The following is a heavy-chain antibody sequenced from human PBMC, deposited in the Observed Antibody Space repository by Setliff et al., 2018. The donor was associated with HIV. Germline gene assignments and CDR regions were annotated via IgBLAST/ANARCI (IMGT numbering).Heavy chain of an antibody. CDR2: INHSGGT. Sequence: LSLTCAVYGRSFSDNSWNWIRQPPGKGLEWIGEINHSGGTNYNPSLKSRVTITAVTPKNQVSLNLTSVTAADTAVYYCVRKGWNVYEAFDSWGQGTLVTVSS. CDR3: VRKGWNVYEAFDS. D-gene: IGHD5-12*01. V-gene: IGHV4-34*01. CDR1: GRSFSDNS. J-gene: IGHJ4*02.